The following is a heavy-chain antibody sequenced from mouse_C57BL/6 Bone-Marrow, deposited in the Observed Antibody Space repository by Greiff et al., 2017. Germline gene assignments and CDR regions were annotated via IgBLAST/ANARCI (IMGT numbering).Heavy chain of an antibody. J-gene: IGHJ3*01. CDR3: ARIDYGSSPDWFAY. V-gene: IGHV5-4*01. CDR1: GFTFSSYA. Sequence: EVHLVESGGGLVKPGGSLKLSCAASGFTFSSYAMSWVRQTPEKRLEWVATLSDGGSYTYYPDTVKGRFTISRDNAKNILDLQMSHLRSEDTAMYYCARIDYGSSPDWFAYWGQGTMVTVSA. D-gene: IGHD1-1*01. CDR2: LSDGGSYT.